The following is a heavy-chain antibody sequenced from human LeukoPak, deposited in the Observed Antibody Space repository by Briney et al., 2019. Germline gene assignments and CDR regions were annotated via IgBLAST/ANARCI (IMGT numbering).Heavy chain of an antibody. CDR2: INSNSKYI. Sequence: GGSLRLSCAASGFTFNNYWMNWVRQAPGKGLEWVSSINSNSKYIYYADSVKGRFTISRDNAKNSLYLQMNSLRTEDTAIYYCARAFDTSWDYYYMDVWGKGTTVTVSS. V-gene: IGHV3-21*01. CDR3: ARAFDTSWDYYYMDV. D-gene: IGHD2-2*01. CDR1: GFTFNNYW. J-gene: IGHJ6*03.